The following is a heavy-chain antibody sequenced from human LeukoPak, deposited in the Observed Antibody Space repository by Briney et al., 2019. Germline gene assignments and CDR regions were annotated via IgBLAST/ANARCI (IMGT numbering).Heavy chain of an antibody. CDR3: ARDLVQLWSKDY. Sequence: GGSLRLSCAASGFTFSNYEFNWVRQAPGKGLEWVSCISSSGRNIYYADSVKGRFTISRDNAKNSLYLQMNSLRAEDTAVYYCARDLVQLWSKDYWGQGTLVTVSS. D-gene: IGHD5-18*01. CDR2: ISSSGRNI. J-gene: IGHJ4*02. V-gene: IGHV3-48*03. CDR1: GFTFSNYE.